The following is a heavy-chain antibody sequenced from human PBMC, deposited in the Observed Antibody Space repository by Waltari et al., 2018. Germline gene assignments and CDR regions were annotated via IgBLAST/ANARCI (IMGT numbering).Heavy chain of an antibody. CDR2: IYYSGST. Sequence: QVQLQESGPGLVKPSQNLSLTCTVSGGSISSGGYYWSWIRRHPGKGLEWIGYIYYSGSTYSNPSLKSRVTISVDTSKNQFSLKLSSVTAADTAVYYCASYKVVTDSPYFDYWGQGTLVTVSS. V-gene: IGHV4-31*03. J-gene: IGHJ4*02. CDR3: ASYKVVTDSPYFDY. CDR1: GGSISSGGYY. D-gene: IGHD1-1*01.